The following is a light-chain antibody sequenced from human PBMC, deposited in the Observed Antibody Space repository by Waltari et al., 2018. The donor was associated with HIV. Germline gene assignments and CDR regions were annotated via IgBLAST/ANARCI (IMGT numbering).Light chain of an antibody. Sequence: QAGLTQPPSVSKGMRQTATLTCTGNSNNVGNQGAAWLQQHQGHPPKLLSYRDNKRPSEISEGFSASRSGNTASLTITGVQPEDEADYFGATWDISLSAVVFGGGTTLTVL. CDR1: SNNVGNQG. J-gene: IGLJ2*01. CDR3: ATWDISLSAVV. CDR2: RDN. V-gene: IGLV10-54*04.